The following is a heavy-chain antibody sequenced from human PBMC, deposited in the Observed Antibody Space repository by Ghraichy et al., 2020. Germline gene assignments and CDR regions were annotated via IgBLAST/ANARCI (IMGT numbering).Heavy chain of an antibody. Sequence: ASVKVSCKASGYTFTGYYMHWVRQAPGQGLEWMGCINPNSGGTNYAQKFQGWVTMTRDTSISTAYMELSRLRSDDTAVYYCAILGRITIFGVVNYGMDVWGQGTTVTVSS. CDR1: GYTFTGYY. J-gene: IGHJ6*02. CDR2: INPNSGGT. D-gene: IGHD3-3*01. V-gene: IGHV1-2*04. CDR3: AILGRITIFGVVNYGMDV.